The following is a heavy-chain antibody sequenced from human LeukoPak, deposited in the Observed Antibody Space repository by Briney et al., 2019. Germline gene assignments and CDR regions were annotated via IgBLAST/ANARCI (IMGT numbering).Heavy chain of an antibody. V-gene: IGHV1-8*01. J-gene: IGHJ6*03. D-gene: IGHD4-17*01. CDR1: GYTFTTYD. CDR3: ARGLGVTTFYYYYYMDV. CDR2: MNPNSGNT. Sequence: ASVKVSCKASGYTFTTYDINWVRQATGQGLEGMGWMNPNSGNTGYAQKVQGRVTMTRNTSISTAYMELSSLRSEDTAVYYCARGLGVTTFYYYYYMDVWGKGTTVTISS.